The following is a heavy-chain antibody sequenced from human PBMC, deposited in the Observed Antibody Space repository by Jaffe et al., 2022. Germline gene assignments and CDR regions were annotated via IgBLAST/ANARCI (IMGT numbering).Heavy chain of an antibody. D-gene: IGHD3-10*01. J-gene: IGHJ6*03. CDR3: TRAHYYGSGSYYIDYYYYYMDV. CDR2: IRSKAYGGTT. Sequence: EVQLVESGGGLVQPGRSLRLSCTASGFTFGDYAMSWFRQAPGKGLEWVGFIRSKAYGGTTEYAASVKGRFTISRDDSKSIAYLQMNSLKTEDTAVYYCTRAHYYGSGSYYIDYYYYYMDVWGKGTTVTVSS. CDR1: GFTFGDYA. V-gene: IGHV3-49*03.